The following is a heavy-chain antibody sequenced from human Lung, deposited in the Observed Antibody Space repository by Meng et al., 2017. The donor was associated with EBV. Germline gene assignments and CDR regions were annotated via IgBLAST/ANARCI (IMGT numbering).Heavy chain of an antibody. J-gene: IGHJ4*02. Sequence: LVHSGAELKKPGASVKVSCKASGYTFTHHGISWIRPAPGQGLEWMGRINPNNGGANYAQQFQGRVTMTTDTSISTAYMELSRLRSDDTAVYYCARGTPGRSYSDYWGQGTLVT. CDR3: ARGTPGRSYSDY. V-gene: IGHV1-2*06. D-gene: IGHD3-10*01. CDR2: INPNNGGA. CDR1: GYTFTHHG.